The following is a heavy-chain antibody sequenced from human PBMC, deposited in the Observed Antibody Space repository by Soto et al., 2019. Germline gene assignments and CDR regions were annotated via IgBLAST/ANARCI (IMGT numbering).Heavy chain of an antibody. CDR2: ITDTGGDA. J-gene: IGHJ4*02. D-gene: IGHD3-16*01. V-gene: IGHV3-23*01. Sequence: EVQLLESGGDLVQPGGSLRLSCVASGITFGNRAMSWVRQAPGEGLEWVSAITDTGGDAKYADSVRGRFAISRDNSKDTLYLQMNSLRAEDTAVYYCAKRDLVDATPRNFDYWGQGTLVTVSS. CDR3: AKRDLVDATPRNFDY. CDR1: GITFGNRA.